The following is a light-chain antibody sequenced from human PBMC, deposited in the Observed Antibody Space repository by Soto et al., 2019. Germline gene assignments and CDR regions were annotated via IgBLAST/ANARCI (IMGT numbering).Light chain of an antibody. CDR2: DAS. V-gene: IGLV3-21*02. CDR1: NIGSKS. CDR3: QVWDSSSDLLV. J-gene: IGLJ3*02. Sequence: SYELTQPPSVSVAPGQTARITCGGNNIGSKSVHWYQQKPGQAPVLVVYDASDRPSGIPERFSGSNSGNTATLTISRVEAGDEADYYCQVWDSSSDLLVFGGGTQLTVL.